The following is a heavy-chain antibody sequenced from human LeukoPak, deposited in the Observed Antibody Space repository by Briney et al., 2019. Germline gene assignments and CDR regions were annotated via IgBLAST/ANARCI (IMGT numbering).Heavy chain of an antibody. Sequence: GGSLRLSCAASGFTFSNFNMNWVRQAPGKGLEWVSSISSSSSYIYYADSVKGRFTISRDNAKNSLYLQMNSLRAEDTAVYYCARVLRYYDSSGPSWFDYWGQGTLVTVSS. CDR2: ISSSSSYI. J-gene: IGHJ4*02. D-gene: IGHD3-22*01. CDR1: GFTFSNFN. V-gene: IGHV3-21*01. CDR3: ARVLRYYDSSGPSWFDY.